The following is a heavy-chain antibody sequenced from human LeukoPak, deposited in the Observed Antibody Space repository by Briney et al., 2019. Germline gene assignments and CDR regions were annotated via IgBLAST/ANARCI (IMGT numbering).Heavy chain of an antibody. CDR1: GGSISSSSYY. CDR3: ASGTHSTEFDP. D-gene: IGHD3-10*01. CDR2: RYYSGST. J-gene: IGHJ5*02. Sequence: SETLSLTCTVSGGSISSSSYYWGWIRQPPGKGLEWIGSRYYSGSTYYNPSLKSRGTISVDTSKNQFSLKLSSVTAADTAEYYCASGTHSTEFDPWGQGTLVTVSS. V-gene: IGHV4-39*01.